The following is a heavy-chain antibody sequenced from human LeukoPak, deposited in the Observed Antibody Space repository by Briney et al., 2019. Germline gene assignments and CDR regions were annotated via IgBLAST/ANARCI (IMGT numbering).Heavy chain of an antibody. CDR1: GFTFNTYS. Sequence: GGSLRLSCEASGFTFNTYSMNWARQAPGKGLEWVSSIDSSGGYMFYADSVKGRFIISRDNAKDSLYLQMNSLRVEDTAVYYCARVEDYDILTGFDYWGQGTLVTVSS. CDR2: IDSSGGYM. J-gene: IGHJ4*02. D-gene: IGHD3-9*01. V-gene: IGHV3-21*06. CDR3: ARVEDYDILTGFDY.